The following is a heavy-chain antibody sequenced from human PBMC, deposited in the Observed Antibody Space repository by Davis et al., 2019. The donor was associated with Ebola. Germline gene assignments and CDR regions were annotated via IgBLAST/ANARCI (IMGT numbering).Heavy chain of an antibody. V-gene: IGHV4-34*01. Sequence: MPSETLSLTCAVYGGSFSGYYWSWIRQPPGKGLEWIGEINHSGSTNYNPSLKSRVPISVDTSKNQFSLKLSSVTAADTAVYYCARGALYMVQGVIIAHYYYYGMDVWGQGTTVTVSS. J-gene: IGHJ6*02. D-gene: IGHD3-10*01. CDR1: GGSFSGYY. CDR3: ARGALYMVQGVIIAHYYYYGMDV. CDR2: INHSGST.